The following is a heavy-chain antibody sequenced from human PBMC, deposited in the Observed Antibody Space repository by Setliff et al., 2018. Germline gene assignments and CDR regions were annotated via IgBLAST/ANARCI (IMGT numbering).Heavy chain of an antibody. CDR1: GFTFSSYA. D-gene: IGHD6-19*01. J-gene: IGHJ4*02. CDR2: IWYDGINK. CDR3: AKELAVAGSCIDY. Sequence: GGSLRLSCAASGFTFSSYAMHWVRQAPGKGLEWVAVIWYDGINKYYADSVKGRFTISRDISKNTLYLQMNNLRAEDTAVYYCAKELAVAGSCIDYWGQGTLVTVSS. V-gene: IGHV3-33*06.